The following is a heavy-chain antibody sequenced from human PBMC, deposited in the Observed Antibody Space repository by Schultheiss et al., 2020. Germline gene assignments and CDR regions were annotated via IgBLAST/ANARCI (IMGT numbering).Heavy chain of an antibody. V-gene: IGHV1-18*01. CDR1: GYTFTGYG. CDR3: ARDGSGSEYNWFDP. CDR2: ISAYNGNT. J-gene: IGHJ5*02. Sequence: ASVKVSCKASGYTFTGYGINWVRQAPGQGLEWMRWISAYNGNTNYAQKLQGRVTMTTDTSTSTAYMELRSLRSDDTAVYYCARDGSGSEYNWFDPWGQGTLVTVSS. D-gene: IGHD3-10*01.